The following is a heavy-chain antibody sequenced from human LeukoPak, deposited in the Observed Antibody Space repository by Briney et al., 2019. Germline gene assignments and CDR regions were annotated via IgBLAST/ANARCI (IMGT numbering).Heavy chain of an antibody. J-gene: IGHJ4*02. V-gene: IGHV4-59*01. Sequence: SETLSLTCTVSGGSISSYYWNWIRQPPGKGLEWIGYIYYSGSTNYNPSLKSRVTTSVDTSKNQFSLKLSSVNAADTAVYYCARERLGYYDRSGLDYWGQGTLVTVSS. CDR3: ARERLGYYDRSGLDY. D-gene: IGHD3-22*01. CDR1: GGSISSYY. CDR2: IYYSGST.